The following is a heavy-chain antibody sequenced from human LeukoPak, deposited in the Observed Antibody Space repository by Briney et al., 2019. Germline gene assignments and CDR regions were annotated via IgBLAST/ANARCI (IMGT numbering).Heavy chain of an antibody. CDR2: IFSSGST. CDR3: ARARKGNWFDP. D-gene: IGHD1-14*01. Sequence: PSETLSLTCSVSGGSISGRSYYWSWIRQPAGTGLEWIGRIFSSGSTNYNPSLKSRVTISLDTSKNQFSLKLSSVTAADTAVYSCARARKGNWFDPWGQGTLVTVSS. CDR1: GGSISGRSYY. V-gene: IGHV4-61*02. J-gene: IGHJ5*02.